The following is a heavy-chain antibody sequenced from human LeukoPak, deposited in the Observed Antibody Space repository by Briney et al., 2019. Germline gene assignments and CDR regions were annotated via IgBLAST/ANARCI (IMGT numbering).Heavy chain of an antibody. J-gene: IGHJ3*02. CDR3: ARRSGYDSSGYWDAFDI. Sequence: GESLKISCQGSGYPFTGYWIGWVRQTPGEGLEWMGIIYPGDSDTRYSPSLQGQVTISADKSITTAYLQWSSLKASDTAMYYCARRSGYDSSGYWDAFDIWGQGTMVTVSS. CDR2: IYPGDSDT. V-gene: IGHV5-51*01. CDR1: GYPFTGYW. D-gene: IGHD3-22*01.